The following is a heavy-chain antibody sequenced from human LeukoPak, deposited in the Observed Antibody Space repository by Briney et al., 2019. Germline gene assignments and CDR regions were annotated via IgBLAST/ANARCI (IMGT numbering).Heavy chain of an antibody. CDR1: GYSFTSYW. V-gene: IGHV5-51*01. CDR2: IYPGDSDT. CDR3: ARVLYYYDSSGYEASAGNDY. Sequence: GESLKISCKGSGYSFTSYWIGWARQMPGKGLEWMGIIYPGDSDTRYSPSFQGQVTISADKSISTAYLQWSSLKASDTAMYYCARVLYYYDSSGYEASAGNDYWGQGTLVTVSS. J-gene: IGHJ4*02. D-gene: IGHD3-22*01.